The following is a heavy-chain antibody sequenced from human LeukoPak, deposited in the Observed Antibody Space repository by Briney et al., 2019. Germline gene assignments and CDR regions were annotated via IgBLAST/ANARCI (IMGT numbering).Heavy chain of an antibody. CDR3: ARVWFGEHSRMDV. Sequence: PSETLSLTCTVSGFSVSNNYYWGWIRQPPGKGLEWIGTIYHSGSTYYNPSLKSRVTISVDTSKNQFSLKLSSVTAADTAIYYCARVWFGEHSRMDVWGRGTTVTVSS. V-gene: IGHV4-38-2*02. CDR2: IYHSGST. D-gene: IGHD3-10*01. J-gene: IGHJ6*03. CDR1: GFSVSNNYY.